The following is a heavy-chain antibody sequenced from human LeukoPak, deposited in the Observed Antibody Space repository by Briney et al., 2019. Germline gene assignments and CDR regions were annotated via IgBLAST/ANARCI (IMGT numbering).Heavy chain of an antibody. J-gene: IGHJ4*02. V-gene: IGHV4-59*01. D-gene: IGHD1-7*01. CDR2: IYYSGST. CDR3: ARQLPYGYYFDY. Sequence: SETLSLTCTVSGGSISSYYWSWIRQLPGKGLEWIGYIYYSGSTNYNPSLKSRVTISVDTSKNQFSLKLSSVTAADTAVYYCARQLPYGYYFDYWGQGTLVTVSS. CDR1: GGSISSYY.